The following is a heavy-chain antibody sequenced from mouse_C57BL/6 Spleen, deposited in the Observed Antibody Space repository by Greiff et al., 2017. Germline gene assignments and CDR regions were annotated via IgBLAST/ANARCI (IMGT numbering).Heavy chain of an antibody. V-gene: IGHV1-22*01. CDR2: INPNNGGT. Sequence: EVKLMESGPELVKPGASVKMSCKASGYTFTDYNMHWVQQSHGKSLEWIGYINPNNGGTSYNQKFKGKATLTVNKSSSTAYMELRSLTSEDSAIYYCARIAYYGSLFDYWGQGTLVTVSA. CDR3: ARIAYYGSLFDY. J-gene: IGHJ3*01. CDR1: GYTFTDYN. D-gene: IGHD1-1*01.